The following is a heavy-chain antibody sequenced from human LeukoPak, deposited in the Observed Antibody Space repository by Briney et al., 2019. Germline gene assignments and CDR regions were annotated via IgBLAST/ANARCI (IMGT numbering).Heavy chain of an antibody. V-gene: IGHV4-39*07. Sequence: SKTLSLTCTVSGGSISSSSYYWGWIRQPPGTGLEWIGTIYYSGSTYYNPSLKSRVTISVETSKNQFSLKLSSVTAADTAVYYCTRNSGIIFGFRYSDLWGRGTLVTVSS. D-gene: IGHD3/OR15-3a*01. CDR3: TRNSGIIFGFRYSDL. CDR2: IYYSGST. J-gene: IGHJ2*01. CDR1: GGSISSSSYY.